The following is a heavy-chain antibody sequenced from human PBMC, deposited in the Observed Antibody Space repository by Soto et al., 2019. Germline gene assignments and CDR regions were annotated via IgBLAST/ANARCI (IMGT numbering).Heavy chain of an antibody. CDR1: GLTFSNYG. J-gene: IGHJ4*02. CDR2: ISYDGSNK. V-gene: IGHV3-30*18. D-gene: IGHD6-19*01. CDR3: AKDTGSGGSPFDY. Sequence: QVQLVESGGGVVQAGRSLRLSCAASGLTFSNYGMHWVRQAPGKGLEWVAVISYDGSNKYYADSVKGRFTISRDNSNNTLYLQMNSLRAEDTAVHYCAKDTGSGGSPFDYWGQGTLVTVSS.